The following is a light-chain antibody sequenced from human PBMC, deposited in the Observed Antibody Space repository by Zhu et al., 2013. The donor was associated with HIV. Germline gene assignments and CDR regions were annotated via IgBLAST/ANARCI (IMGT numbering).Light chain of an antibody. CDR1: QSVSSN. V-gene: IGKV3-15*01. CDR3: QQYNNWCS. J-gene: IGKJ2*04. Sequence: EIVLTQSPDTLSVSLGERATLSCRASQSVSSNLAWYQQKPGQAPRLLIYAASTRATGIPARFSGSRSGTEFTLTISSLQSEDFAVYYCQQYNNWCSFGQGTGLEIK. CDR2: AAS.